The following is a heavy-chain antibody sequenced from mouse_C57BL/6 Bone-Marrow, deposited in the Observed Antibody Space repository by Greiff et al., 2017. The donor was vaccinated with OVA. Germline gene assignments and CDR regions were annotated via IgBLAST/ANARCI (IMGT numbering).Heavy chain of an antibody. CDR2: IRLKSDNYAT. J-gene: IGHJ2*01. CDR1: GFTFSNYW. V-gene: IGHV6-3*01. Sequence: EVKLMESGGGLVQPGGSMKLSCVASGFTFSNYWMNWVRQSPEKGLEWVAQIRLKSDNYATHYAESVKGRFTISRDDSKSSVYLQMNNLRAEDTGIYYCTGQGGYYVGNYWGQGTTLTVSS. CDR3: TGQGGYYVGNY. D-gene: IGHD2-3*01.